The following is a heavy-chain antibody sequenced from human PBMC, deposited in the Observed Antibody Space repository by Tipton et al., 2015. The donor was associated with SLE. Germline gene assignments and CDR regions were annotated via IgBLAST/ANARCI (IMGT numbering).Heavy chain of an antibody. CDR1: GVSISDHY. V-gene: IGHV4-59*11. J-gene: IGHJ4*02. D-gene: IGHD3-3*01. Sequence: LRLSCTVSGVSISDHYWSWIRQPPGKGLECLGYVFYSGSSDFYRAHYSPSLMSRVIISVDSSKNQFSLRLTSVTAADTALYYCARETPYYDFWSGYQDRRDSAYCFDLWGQGTLVTVSS. CDR2: VFYSG. CDR3: ARETPYYDFWSGYQDRRDSAYCFDL.